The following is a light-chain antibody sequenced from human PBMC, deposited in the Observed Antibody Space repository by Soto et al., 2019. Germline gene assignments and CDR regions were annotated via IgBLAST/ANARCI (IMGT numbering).Light chain of an antibody. Sequence: EIVMTQSPVTLSVSPGERATLSCRASHDVSSRLAWYQQKPGQAPRLLIYDASTRATGLPARFSGSGSGTVFTLTISSLQSEDLAVYYCQHYTTWPLTFGGGTRVEIK. J-gene: IGKJ4*01. CDR2: DAS. CDR3: QHYTTWPLT. CDR1: HDVSSR. V-gene: IGKV3-15*01.